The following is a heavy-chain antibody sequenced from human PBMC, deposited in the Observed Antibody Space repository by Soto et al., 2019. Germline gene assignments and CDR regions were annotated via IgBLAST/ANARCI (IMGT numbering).Heavy chain of an antibody. CDR3: TTGPPDDYTPRGPVDY. V-gene: IGHV3-23*01. J-gene: IGHJ4*02. CDR2: ISGSGGTT. CDR1: GFTFSSFA. Sequence: GGSLRLSCAASGFTFSSFAMSWVRQAPGKGLDWVSAISGSGGTTDYAAPVKGRFTISRDDSKNTLYLQMNSLKTEDTAVYYCTTGPPDDYTPRGPVDYWGQGTLVTVSS. D-gene: IGHD4-4*01.